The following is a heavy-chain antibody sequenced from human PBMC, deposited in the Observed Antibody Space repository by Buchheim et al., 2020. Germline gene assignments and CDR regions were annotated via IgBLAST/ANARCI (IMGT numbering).Heavy chain of an antibody. CDR2: IYYSGST. D-gene: IGHD3-10*01. V-gene: IGHV4-31*03. J-gene: IGHJ6*02. CDR1: GGSISSGGYY. Sequence: QVQLQESGPGLVKPSQTLSLTCTVSGGSISSGGYYWSWIRQHPGKGLEWIGYIYYSGSTYYNPSLKSRVTISVDTSKNQFSLKLSSVTAADTAVYYCASSDYYGSGSYFGQGANYYGMDVWGQGTT. CDR3: ASSDYYGSGSYFGQGANYYGMDV.